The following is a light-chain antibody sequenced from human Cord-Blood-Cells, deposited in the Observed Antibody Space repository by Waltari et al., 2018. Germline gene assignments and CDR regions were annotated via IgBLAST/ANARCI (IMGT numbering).Light chain of an antibody. CDR1: QSISSY. J-gene: IGKJ3*01. CDR2: AAS. CDR3: QQSYSTPRS. V-gene: IGKV1-39*01. Sequence: DIQMTQSPSSLSASVGDSVTITCRPSQSISSYLNWYQQKPGKAPKLLIYAASSLQSGVPSRFSGSGSGTDFTLTISSLQPEDFATYYCQQSYSTPRSFGPGTKVDIK.